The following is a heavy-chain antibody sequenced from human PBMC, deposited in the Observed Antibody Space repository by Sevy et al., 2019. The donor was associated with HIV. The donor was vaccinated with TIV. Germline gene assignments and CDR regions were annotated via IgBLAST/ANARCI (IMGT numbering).Heavy chain of an antibody. V-gene: IGHV3-7*03. D-gene: IGHD6-13*01. Sequence: GGSLRLSCAASGFTFSSYWMSWVRQAPGKGLEWVANIKQEGSEKYYVDSVKGRFTISRDNAKNSLYLQMNSLKAEDTAAYYCAREGWQQLVAVLYYYYGMDVWGQGTTVTVSS. CDR1: GFTFSSYW. CDR3: AREGWQQLVAVLYYYYGMDV. J-gene: IGHJ6*02. CDR2: IKQEGSEK.